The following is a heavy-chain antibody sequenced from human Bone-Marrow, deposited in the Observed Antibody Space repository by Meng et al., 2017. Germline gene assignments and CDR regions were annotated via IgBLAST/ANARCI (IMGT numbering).Heavy chain of an antibody. Sequence: QLQESGPGLVKPAQGLSLTCSVSGGSINSAGYYWSWIRQHPGKGLEWIGYIYYTENTYYNPSLKSPMTISLDKSKNQFSLKLNSVTVADTAVYYCARGRASCSSGGCSLGWFDPWGQGTLVTVSS. CDR2: IYYTENT. CDR1: GGSINSAGYY. CDR3: ARGRASCSSGGCSLGWFDP. V-gene: IGHV4-31*01. J-gene: IGHJ5*02. D-gene: IGHD2-15*01.